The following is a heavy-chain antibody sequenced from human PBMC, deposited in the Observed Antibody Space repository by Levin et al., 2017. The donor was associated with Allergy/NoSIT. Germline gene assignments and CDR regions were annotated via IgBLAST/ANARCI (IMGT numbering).Heavy chain of an antibody. J-gene: IGHJ4*02. CDR1: GYSFTSYW. V-gene: IGHV5-10-1*01. CDR3: ARHELFGELLFGQIDY. D-gene: IGHD3-10*02. Sequence: GESLKISCKGSGYSFTSYWISWVRQMPGKGLEWMGRIDPSDSYTNYSPSFQGHVTISADKSISTAYLQWSSLKASDTAMYYCARHELFGELLFGQIDYWGQGTLVTVSS. CDR2: IDPSDSYT.